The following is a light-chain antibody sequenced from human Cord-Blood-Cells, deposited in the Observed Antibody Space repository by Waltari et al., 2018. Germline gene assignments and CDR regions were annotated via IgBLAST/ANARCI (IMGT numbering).Light chain of an antibody. Sequence: EIVLTQSPGTLSLSPGERATFSCRASQSVSSSYLAWYQQKPGQAPRLLIYGASSRATGIPDRFSGSGYGTDFTLTISRLEPEDFAVYYCQQYGSSPTFGQGTRLEIK. J-gene: IGKJ5*01. CDR1: QSVSSSY. CDR3: QQYGSSPT. CDR2: GAS. V-gene: IGKV3-20*01.